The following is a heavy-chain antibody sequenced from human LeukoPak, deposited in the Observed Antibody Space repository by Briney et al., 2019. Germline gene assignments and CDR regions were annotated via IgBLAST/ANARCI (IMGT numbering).Heavy chain of an antibody. CDR3: ARDREFRLHDP. V-gene: IGHV3-11*01. Sequence: PGGSLRLSCTASGFTFSDYYMSWIRQAPGKGVEWLSYISGSGSVTSYVDSVKGRFTISRDNAKKSLYLQIDSLRAEDTAMYYCARDREFRLHDPWGQGILVTVSS. J-gene: IGHJ5*02. CDR1: GFTFSDYY. D-gene: IGHD3-16*01. CDR2: ISGSGSVT.